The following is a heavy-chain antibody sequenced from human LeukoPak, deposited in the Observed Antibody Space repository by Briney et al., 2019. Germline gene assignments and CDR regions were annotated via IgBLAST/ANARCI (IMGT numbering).Heavy chain of an antibody. J-gene: IGHJ4*02. CDR2: IFTSGNT. Sequence: SETLSLTCTVSGGSISSYYWTWIRQPAGKGLEWIGRIFTSGNTNYNPSLKSRVTMSVDTSKNQFSLKLSSVTAADTAVYYCARAIPKWNCSGGSCYPAYFDYWGQGTLVTVSS. CDR1: GGSISSYY. CDR3: ARAIPKWNCSGGSCYPAYFDY. V-gene: IGHV4-4*07. D-gene: IGHD2-15*01.